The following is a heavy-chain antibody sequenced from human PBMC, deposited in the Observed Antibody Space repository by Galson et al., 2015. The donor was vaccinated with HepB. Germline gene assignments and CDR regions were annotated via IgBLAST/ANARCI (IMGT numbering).Heavy chain of an antibody. CDR2: INPSVGRT. Sequence: SVKVSCKASGYNFTNYFIHWVRQAPGQGLQWMGIINPSVGRTTYAQKFQGRVTMTRDTSTSTVYMELSRLRSDDTAVYYCSRATTPAAMGYFDYWGQGTLVTVSS. CDR1: GYNFTNYF. V-gene: IGHV1-46*03. CDR3: SRATTPAAMGYFDY. J-gene: IGHJ4*02. D-gene: IGHD2-2*01.